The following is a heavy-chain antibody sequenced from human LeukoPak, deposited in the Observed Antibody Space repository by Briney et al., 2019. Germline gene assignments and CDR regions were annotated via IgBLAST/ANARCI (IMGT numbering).Heavy chain of an antibody. Sequence: PGGSLRLSCAASGFTFSSYAMSWVRQAPGKGLEWVSAISGSGGSTYYADSVKGRFTISRDNSKNTLYLQMNSLRAEDTAVYYCARGGQYSYGYFDYWGQGTLVTVSS. D-gene: IGHD5-18*01. CDR3: ARGGQYSYGYFDY. J-gene: IGHJ4*02. CDR1: GFTFSSYA. CDR2: ISGSGGST. V-gene: IGHV3-23*01.